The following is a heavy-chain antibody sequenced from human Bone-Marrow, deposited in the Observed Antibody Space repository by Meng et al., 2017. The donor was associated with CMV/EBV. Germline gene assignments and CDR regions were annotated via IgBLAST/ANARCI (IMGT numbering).Heavy chain of an antibody. V-gene: IGHV1-69*10. CDR2: IIPILGIA. D-gene: IGHD2-2*01. CDR3: ASEVLNCSSTSCYPWFDP. Sequence: SVKVSCKASGGTFSSYAISWVRQAPGQGLEWMGGIIPILGIANYAQKFQGRVTITADKSTSTAYMGLSSLRSEDTAVYYCASEVLNCSSTSCYPWFDPWGQGTLVTVSS. CDR1: GGTFSSYA. J-gene: IGHJ5*02.